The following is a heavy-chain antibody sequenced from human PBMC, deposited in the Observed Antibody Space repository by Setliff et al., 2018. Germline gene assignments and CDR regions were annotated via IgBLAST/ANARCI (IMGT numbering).Heavy chain of an antibody. J-gene: IGHJ6*03. Sequence: KTSETLSLTCAVSGGSISSPNWWNWVRQPPGKGLEWIGFISYSGITTYNVSLKSRVSISVDTSKNQLSLTLSSVTAADTAVYYCARAISGWYSAHYYYMDVWGKGTTVTVSS. CDR2: ISYSGIT. CDR1: GGSISSPNW. V-gene: IGHV4-4*02. CDR3: ARAISGWYSAHYYYMDV. D-gene: IGHD6-19*01.